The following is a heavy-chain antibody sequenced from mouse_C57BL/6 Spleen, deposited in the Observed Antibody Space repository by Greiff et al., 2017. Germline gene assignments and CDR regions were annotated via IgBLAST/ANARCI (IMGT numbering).Heavy chain of an antibody. D-gene: IGHD1-1*01. CDR1: GYTFTSYW. V-gene: IGHV1-72*01. CDR3: ASLTTGVDWCFDV. CDR2: IDPNSGGT. J-gene: IGHJ1*03. Sequence: QVQLQQSGAELVKPGASVKLSCKASGYTFTSYWMNWVKQRPGRGLEWIGRIDPNSGGTKYNEKFKSKATLTVDKPSSTAYMQLSSLTSEDSAVYYCASLTTGVDWCFDVWGTGTTVTVSA.